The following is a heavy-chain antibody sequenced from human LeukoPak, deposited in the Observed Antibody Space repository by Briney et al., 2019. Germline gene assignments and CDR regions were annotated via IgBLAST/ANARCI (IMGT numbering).Heavy chain of an antibody. CDR3: AREVSDYDSSGYYWGDYFDY. D-gene: IGHD3-22*01. CDR2: IYYSGSI. Sequence: SETLSLTCTVSGGSISSYYWSWIRQPPGKGLEWIGYIYYSGSINYNPSLKSRVIISVDTSKNQFSLKLSSVTAADTAVYYCAREVSDYDSSGYYWGDYFDYWGQGTLVTVSS. CDR1: GGSISSYY. J-gene: IGHJ4*02. V-gene: IGHV4-59*01.